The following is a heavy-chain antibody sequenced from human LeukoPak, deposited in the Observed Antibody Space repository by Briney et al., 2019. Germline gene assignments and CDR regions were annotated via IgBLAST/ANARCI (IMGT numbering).Heavy chain of an antibody. CDR1: GYTFTSYD. CDR3: ARGSAYSSSPSERGYYYYYMDV. V-gene: IGHV1-8*03. Sequence: ASVKVSCKASGYTFTSYDINWVRQATGQGLEWMGWMNPNSGNTGYAQKFQGRVTITRNTSISTAYMELSSLRSEDTAVYYCARGSAYSSSPSERGYYYYYMDVWGKGTTVTVSS. J-gene: IGHJ6*03. D-gene: IGHD6-13*01. CDR2: MNPNSGNT.